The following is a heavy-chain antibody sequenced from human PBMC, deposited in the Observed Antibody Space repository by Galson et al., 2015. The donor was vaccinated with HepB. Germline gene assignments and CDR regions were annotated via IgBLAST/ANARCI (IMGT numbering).Heavy chain of an antibody. CDR1: GFTFSNYS. J-gene: IGHJ4*02. V-gene: IGHV3-30-3*01. D-gene: IGHD6-19*01. CDR2: ISYDGSKE. CDR3: ARARKFGDADSTGFYSYCQN. Sequence: SLRLSCAASGFTFSNYSMHWVRQAPGKGLEWVTVISYDGSKEYYADSVKGRFTISRDNSKNTLSIQMNSLRPEDTALYYCARARKFGDADSTGFYSYCQNWDQGPLLTVSS.